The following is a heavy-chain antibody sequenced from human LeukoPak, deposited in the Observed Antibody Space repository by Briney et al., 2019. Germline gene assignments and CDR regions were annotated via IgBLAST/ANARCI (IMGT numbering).Heavy chain of an antibody. Sequence: SETLSLTCTVSGGSISSSSYYWGWIRQPPGKGLEWIGSIYYSGSTYYNPSLKSRVTISVDTSKNQFSLKLSSVTAADTAVYYCARDSSSGWRTTFDYWGQGTLVTVSS. D-gene: IGHD6-19*01. CDR1: GGSISSSSYY. CDR2: IYYSGST. J-gene: IGHJ4*02. V-gene: IGHV4-39*07. CDR3: ARDSSSGWRTTFDY.